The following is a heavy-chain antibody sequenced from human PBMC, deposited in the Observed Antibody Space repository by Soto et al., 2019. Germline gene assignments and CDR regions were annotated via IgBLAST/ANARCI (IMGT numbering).Heavy chain of an antibody. D-gene: IGHD3-22*01. Sequence: QVKLVQSGAEVKKPGTSMKVSCKASGYTFGTSGISWIRQAPGQGLEWMGWISAYNGNTNNEQKLQDRVTMTTDTSTNTAYLELRSLRSDDTAVYYCARAGHYYDSSGYANWGQGTLVTVSS. J-gene: IGHJ4*02. CDR2: ISAYNGNT. CDR1: GYTFGTSG. V-gene: IGHV1-18*01. CDR3: ARAGHYYDSSGYAN.